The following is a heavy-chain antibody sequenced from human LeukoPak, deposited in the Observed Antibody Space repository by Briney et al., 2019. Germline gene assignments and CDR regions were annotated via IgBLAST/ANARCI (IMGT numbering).Heavy chain of an antibody. J-gene: IGHJ3*02. CDR2: IYYSGST. CDR1: GGSISSYY. D-gene: IGHD6-19*01. Sequence: SETLSLTCTVSGGSISSYYWSWTRQPRGKGLEWIGYIYYSGSTNYNASLKRRRTISVDTSKNQFPLKLSSVTAADTAVYYCARAPSSGWTTDAFDNWGQGTMVTVSS. V-gene: IGHV4-59*01. CDR3: ARAPSSGWTTDAFDN.